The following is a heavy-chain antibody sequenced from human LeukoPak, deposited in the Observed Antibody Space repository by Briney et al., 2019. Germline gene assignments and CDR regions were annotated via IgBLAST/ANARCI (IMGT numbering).Heavy chain of an antibody. CDR2: ISGSGGST. Sequence: GGSLRLSCAASGFTFSSYAMSWVRQAPGKGLEWVSVISGSGGSTYYADSVEGRFTISRDNSKNTLFLQKNSLRAEDTAVYYCAKRGYDRGGYYGYFDYWGQGTLVTVSS. CDR1: GFTFSSYA. CDR3: AKRGYDRGGYYGYFDY. D-gene: IGHD3-22*01. J-gene: IGHJ4*02. V-gene: IGHV3-23*01.